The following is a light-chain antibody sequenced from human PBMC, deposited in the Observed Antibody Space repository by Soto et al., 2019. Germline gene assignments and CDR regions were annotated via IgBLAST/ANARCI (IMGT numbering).Light chain of an antibody. CDR3: QQHGRSQT. CDR1: QSVSSTF. Sequence: ESVLTQSVGALSLSPGERATLSCRASQSVSSTFLAWYQQKPGQAPRLLIYGASSRATGIPDRFSGSGSGTDFTLTISRLEPEDFAVYYCQQHGRSQTFGGGTKVDIK. J-gene: IGKJ4*01. V-gene: IGKV3-20*01. CDR2: GAS.